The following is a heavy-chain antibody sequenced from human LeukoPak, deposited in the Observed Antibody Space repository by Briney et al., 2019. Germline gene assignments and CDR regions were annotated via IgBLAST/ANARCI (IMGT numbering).Heavy chain of an antibody. CDR3: AKGDQYIKDRFDP. J-gene: IGHJ5*02. D-gene: IGHD2/OR15-2a*01. V-gene: IGHV3-23*01. Sequence: GGSLRLSCAASGFTFSSCAMHWVRQAPGKGLQWVSSIRGSGAYTYYADSVKGRFTIARDSSKNTLYLQLNSLRAEDTAVYYCAKGDQYIKDRFDPWGQGTLVTVSS. CDR2: IRGSGAYT. CDR1: GFTFSSCA.